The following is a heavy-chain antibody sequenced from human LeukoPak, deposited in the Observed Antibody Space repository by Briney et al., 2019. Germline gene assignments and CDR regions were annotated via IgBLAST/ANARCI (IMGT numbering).Heavy chain of an antibody. V-gene: IGHV3-11*01. CDR3: ARYCNSTSCYNDYYYYGMDV. CDR1: GFTFSDYY. J-gene: IGHJ6*02. Sequence: GGSLRLSCAASGFTFSDYYMSWIRQAPGKGLDWVSYISSSGSTIYYADSVKGRFTISRDNAKNSLYLQMNSLRAEDTAVYYCARYCNSTSCYNDYYYYGMDVWGQGTTVTVSS. CDR2: ISSSGSTI. D-gene: IGHD2-2*02.